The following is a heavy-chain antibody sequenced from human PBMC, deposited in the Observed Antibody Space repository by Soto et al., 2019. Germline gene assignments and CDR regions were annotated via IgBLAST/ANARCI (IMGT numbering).Heavy chain of an antibody. CDR1: GFTVSSNY. V-gene: IGHV3-53*01. CDR2: LYSGGNT. Sequence: EVLLVESGGGLIQPGGSLRLSCAAPGFTVSSNYMSWVRQAPGKGLEWVSVLYSGGNTYYADSVKGRFTISRDNSKNTLYLQINSQRAEDTAVYYCARDRVKSGDPHYFQHWGEGTLVTVSS. D-gene: IGHD2-21*02. J-gene: IGHJ1*01. CDR3: ARDRVKSGDPHYFQH.